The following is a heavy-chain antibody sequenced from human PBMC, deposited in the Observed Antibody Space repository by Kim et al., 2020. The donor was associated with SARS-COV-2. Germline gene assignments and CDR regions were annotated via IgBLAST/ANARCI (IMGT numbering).Heavy chain of an antibody. D-gene: IGHD2-15*01. CDR2: IYTSGST. J-gene: IGHJ3*02. Sequence: SETLSLTCTVSGGSISSYYWSWIRQPAGKGLEWIGRIYTSGSTNYNPSLKSRVTMSVDTSKNQFSLKLSSVTAADTAVYYCARNGLYCSGGSCYERVAFDIWGQGTMVTVSS. CDR1: GGSISSYY. V-gene: IGHV4-4*07. CDR3: ARNGLYCSGGSCYERVAFDI.